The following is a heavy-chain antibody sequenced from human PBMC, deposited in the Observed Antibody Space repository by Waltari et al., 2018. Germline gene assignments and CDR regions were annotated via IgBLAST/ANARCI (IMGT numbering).Heavy chain of an antibody. J-gene: IGHJ3*02. CDR3: ARDNSGITGTIPPDAFDI. Sequence: GGSLRLSCAASGFTVSSNYMSWVRQAPGKGLEWVSVIYSGGSTYYADSVKGRFTISRDNSKNTLYLQMNSLRAEDTAVYYCARDNSGITGTIPPDAFDIWGQGTMVTVSS. CDR2: IYSGGST. CDR1: GFTVSSNY. V-gene: IGHV3-53*01. D-gene: IGHD1-20*01.